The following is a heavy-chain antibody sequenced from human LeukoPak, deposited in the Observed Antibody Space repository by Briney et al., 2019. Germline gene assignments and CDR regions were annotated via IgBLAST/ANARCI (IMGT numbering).Heavy chain of an antibody. CDR3: ARDTAPGGYYYYGMDV. V-gene: IGHV4-61*01. J-gene: IGHJ6*02. D-gene: IGHD5-18*01. CDR1: GGSVSSGSYY. Sequence: KPSETLSLTCTVSGGSVSSGSYYWSWLRQPPGKGLEWIGCIYYSGSTNYNPSLKSRVTISVDTSKNQFSLKLSSVTAADTAVYYCARDTAPGGYYYYGMDVWGQGTTVTVSS. CDR2: IYYSGST.